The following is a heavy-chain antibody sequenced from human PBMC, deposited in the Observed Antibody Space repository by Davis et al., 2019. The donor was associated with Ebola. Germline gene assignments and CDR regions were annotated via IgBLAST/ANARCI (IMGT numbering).Heavy chain of an antibody. CDR3: AREEGLQRWFDP. CDR1: GGSISSGSYY. Sequence: PSETLSLTCTVSGGSISSGSYYWSWIRQPAGKGLEWIGYIYYSGSTNYNPSLKSRVTISVDTSKNQFSLKLSSVTAADTAVYYCAREEGLQRWFDPWGQGTLVTVSS. D-gene: IGHD5-24*01. V-gene: IGHV4-61*10. CDR2: IYYSGST. J-gene: IGHJ5*02.